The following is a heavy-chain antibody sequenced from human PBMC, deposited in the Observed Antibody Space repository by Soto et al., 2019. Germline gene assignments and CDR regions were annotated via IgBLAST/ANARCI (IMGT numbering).Heavy chain of an antibody. J-gene: IGHJ4*02. CDR1: GFTFTSYY. CDR2: INEDGSER. CDR3: GKWGGGGSDY. D-gene: IGHD1-26*01. V-gene: IGHV3-7*01. Sequence: LGGSLRLSCAASGFTFTSYYMSWVRQAQGKGLEWVANINEDGSERYYVDSVKGRFTVSRDNAKNSLYLQMNSLRAEDTAIYYCGKWGGGGSDYWGQGSLVTVSS.